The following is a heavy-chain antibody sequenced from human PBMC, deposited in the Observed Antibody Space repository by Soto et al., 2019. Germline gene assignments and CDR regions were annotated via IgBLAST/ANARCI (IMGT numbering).Heavy chain of an antibody. CDR3: AKDKLSGAYFDY. CDR2: FDPEDGET. Sequence: ASVKVSCKVSGYTLTELSMHWVRQAPGKGLEWMGGFDPEDGETIYAQKFQGRVTMTEDTSTDTAYMELSSLRSEDTAVYYCAKDKLSGAYFDYWGQGTLVTVSS. D-gene: IGHD5-12*01. J-gene: IGHJ4*02. V-gene: IGHV1-24*01. CDR1: GYTLTELS.